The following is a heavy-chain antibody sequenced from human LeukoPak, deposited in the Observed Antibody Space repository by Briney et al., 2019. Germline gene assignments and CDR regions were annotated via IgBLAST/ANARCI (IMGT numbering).Heavy chain of an antibody. V-gene: IGHV1-69*13. CDR2: IIPIFGTA. D-gene: IGHD2-2*02. Sequence: SVKVSCKASGGTFSSYAISWVRQAPGQGLEWMGGIIPIFGTANYAQKFQGRVTITADESTSTAYMELSSLRSEDTAVYYCVRDSPCCSSTSCYNYGMDVWGQGTTVTVSS. CDR1: GGTFSSYA. J-gene: IGHJ6*02. CDR3: VRDSPCCSSTSCYNYGMDV.